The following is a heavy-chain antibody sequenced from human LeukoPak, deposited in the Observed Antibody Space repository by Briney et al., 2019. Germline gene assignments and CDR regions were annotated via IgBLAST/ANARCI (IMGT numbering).Heavy chain of an antibody. Sequence: GGSLRLSCAASGFTFSRYWMHWVRQAPGKGLVWVSRINADGSSTNYADSVRGRFTISRDNAKNTVYLQMNSLRAEDTAVYFCARAIGAPDDYWGQGTLVTVSS. CDR1: GFTFSRYW. J-gene: IGHJ4*02. CDR3: ARAIGAPDDY. V-gene: IGHV3-74*01. CDR2: INADGSST. D-gene: IGHD3-10*01.